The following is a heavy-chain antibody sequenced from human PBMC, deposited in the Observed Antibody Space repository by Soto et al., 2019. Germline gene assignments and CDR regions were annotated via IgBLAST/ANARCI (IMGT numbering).Heavy chain of an antibody. CDR3: ARGAYCSGGSCYNWFDP. J-gene: IGHJ5*02. CDR1: GGSISSGGYS. CDR2: IYHSGST. V-gene: IGHV4-30-2*01. Sequence: SETLSLTCAVSGGSISSGGYSWSWIRQPPGKGLEWIGYIYHSGSTYYNPPLKSRVTISVDRSKNQFSLKLSSVTAADTAVHYCARGAYCSGGSCYNWFDPWGQGTLVTVSS. D-gene: IGHD2-15*01.